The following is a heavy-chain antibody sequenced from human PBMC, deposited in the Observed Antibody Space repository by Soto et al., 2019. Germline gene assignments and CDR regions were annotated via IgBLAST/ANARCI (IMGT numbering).Heavy chain of an antibody. CDR3: SREIGDILTVYYMAGESIWFVP. Sequence: PSETLDLTCTVSSNAISGYYWSWIRQPPGKGLEWIGYICYIGSTNYNPSLKSRVTISVETSKNHFSLKLSSVTAADTAVYYCSREIGDILTVYYMAGESIWFVPWGEGTLVTVS. J-gene: IGHJ5*02. CDR2: ICYIGST. D-gene: IGHD3-9*01. V-gene: IGHV4-59*01. CDR1: SNAISGYY.